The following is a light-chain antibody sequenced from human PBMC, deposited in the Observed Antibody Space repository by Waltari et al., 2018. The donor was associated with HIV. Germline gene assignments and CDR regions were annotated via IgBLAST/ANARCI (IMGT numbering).Light chain of an antibody. CDR2: ENT. V-gene: IGLV3-21*02. J-gene: IGLJ3*02. CDR3: QVWDSTSDWV. CDR1: NLGTQN. Sequence: SYVLTQPPSVSVAPGQTASITCGGDNLGTQNVHWYQQKSGQAPVLVVSENTDRPSGIPERFSGSNSGNTATLTLNRVEAGDEADYYCQVWDSTSDWVFGGGSKLTVL.